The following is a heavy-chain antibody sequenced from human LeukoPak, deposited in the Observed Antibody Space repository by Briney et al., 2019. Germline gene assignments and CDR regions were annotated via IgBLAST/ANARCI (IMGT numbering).Heavy chain of an antibody. CDR2: IYPGDSDT. D-gene: IGHD1-26*01. J-gene: IGHJ4*02. V-gene: IGHV5-51*01. CDR3: ARLRLYSGSYYFDY. CDR1: GYTFTSYG. Sequence: ASVKVSCKASGYTFTSYGISWVRQMPGKGLEWMGIIYPGDSDTRYSPSFQSQVTISADKSISTAYLQWSSLKASDTAMYYCARLRLYSGSYYFDYWGQGTLVTVSS.